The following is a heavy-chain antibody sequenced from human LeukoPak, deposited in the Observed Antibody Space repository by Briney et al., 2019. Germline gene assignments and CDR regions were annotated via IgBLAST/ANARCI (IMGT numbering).Heavy chain of an antibody. V-gene: IGHV1-18*04. CDR3: ARDTGLRYFDWLLRDWYFDL. D-gene: IGHD3-9*01. Sequence: ASVKVSCKASGYTFTSYGISWVRQAPGQGLEWMGWISAYNGNTNYAHKLQGRVTMTTDTSTSTAYMELRSLRSDDTAVYYCARDTGLRYFDWLLRDWYFDLWGRGTLVTVSS. CDR1: GYTFTSYG. CDR2: ISAYNGNT. J-gene: IGHJ2*01.